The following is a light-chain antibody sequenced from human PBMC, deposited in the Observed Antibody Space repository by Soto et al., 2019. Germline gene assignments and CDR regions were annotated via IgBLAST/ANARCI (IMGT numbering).Light chain of an antibody. CDR1: SSKFGSNT. CDR3: VAWDDSLNGYVV. J-gene: IGLJ2*01. Sequence: QSVLTQPPSGSGSPGLMVTISCTGRSSKFGSNTVNWYQQLPGTAPKLVIYSNNQRPSGVPDRFSGSKSGTSASLAISGLQSEDGADYYCVAWDDSLNGYVVFGGGTKVTVL. CDR2: SNN. V-gene: IGLV1-44*01.